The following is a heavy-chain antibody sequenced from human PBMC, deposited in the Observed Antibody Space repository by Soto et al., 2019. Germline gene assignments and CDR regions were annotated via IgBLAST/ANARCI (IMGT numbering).Heavy chain of an antibody. CDR2: ISSSADII. J-gene: IGHJ4*02. CDR3: ARDCRGGGSSVSCYCY. Sequence: QVQLVESGGGLVKPGGSLRLSCAASGFTFSDYYMSWIRQAPGKGLEWVSYISSSADIIYYADSVKSRFTISRDNAKNSLYLQMNSLRAEDSAVYYCARDCRGGGSSVSCYCYWGQGTLVTVSS. D-gene: IGHD2-2*01. CDR1: GFTFSDYY. V-gene: IGHV3-11*01.